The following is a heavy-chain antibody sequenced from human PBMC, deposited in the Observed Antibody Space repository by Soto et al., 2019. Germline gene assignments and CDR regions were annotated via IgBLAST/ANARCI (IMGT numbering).Heavy chain of an antibody. CDR3: ARSSGGNFGIIIEGTNWFAP. V-gene: IGHV1-46*01. Sequence: SVKVSCKAPRDTFTSYYINWVRQAPGQGLEWMGVINPHGGSTAYAQKFKGRVTLTRDTSASTVYMEVSSLTSEDTAMYYCARSSGGNFGIIIEGTNWFAPWGQGSLVSVSS. D-gene: IGHD1-26*01. J-gene: IGHJ5*02. CDR1: RDTFTSYY. CDR2: INPHGGST.